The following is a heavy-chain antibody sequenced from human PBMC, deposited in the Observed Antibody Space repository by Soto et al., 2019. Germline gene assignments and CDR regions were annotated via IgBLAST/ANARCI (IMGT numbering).Heavy chain of an antibody. D-gene: IGHD2-15*01. Sequence: QVQLVQSGAEVKKPGASVKVSCKASGYTFTSYGISWVRQAPGQGLEWMGWISAYNGNTNYAEKLQGRVTMTTDTSTSTAYMEQRSLRSDDTAVYYCARYLGYCSGGSCYPPYGMDVWGQGTTVTVSS. CDR1: GYTFTSYG. J-gene: IGHJ6*02. CDR2: ISAYNGNT. CDR3: ARYLGYCSGGSCYPPYGMDV. V-gene: IGHV1-18*01.